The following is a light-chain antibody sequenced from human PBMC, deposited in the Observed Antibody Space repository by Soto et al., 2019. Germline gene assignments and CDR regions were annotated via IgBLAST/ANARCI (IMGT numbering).Light chain of an antibody. CDR3: QQYGSSPPT. V-gene: IGKV3-20*01. CDR2: GAS. J-gene: IGKJ1*01. Sequence: EIVLTQSPGTLSLSPGERATLSCRASQSVSTNYLAWYQRKPGHAPRLLIYGASSRATGIPDRFSGSGSGTDFTLTITRLEPEDFAVYYCQQYGSSPPTFGQGTKVEIK. CDR1: QSVSTNY.